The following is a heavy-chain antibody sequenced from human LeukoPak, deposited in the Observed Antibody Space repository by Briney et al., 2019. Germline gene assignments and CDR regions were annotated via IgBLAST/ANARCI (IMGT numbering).Heavy chain of an antibody. J-gene: IGHJ6*02. V-gene: IGHV1-8*01. CDR1: GYTFTSYD. D-gene: IGHD4-17*01. CDR2: MNPNSGNT. Sequence: ASVKVSCKASGYTFTSYDINWVRQATGQGLEWMGWMNPNSGNTGYAQKIQGRVTMTRNTSISTAYMELRSLRSEDTAVYYCARRYGDYIRGYYGMDVWGQGTTVTVSS. CDR3: ARRYGDYIRGYYGMDV.